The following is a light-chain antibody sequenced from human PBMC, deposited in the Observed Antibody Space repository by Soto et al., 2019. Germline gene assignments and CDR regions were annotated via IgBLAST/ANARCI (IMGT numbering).Light chain of an antibody. V-gene: IGKV3-15*01. J-gene: IGKJ4*01. CDR3: QQYNNWPPST. CDR1: QSVSSN. CDR2: GGS. Sequence: EIVMTQSPATLSVSPGERATLSCRASQSVSSNLAWYQQKPGRAPRLLTYGGSARATGIPPRFVGSGSGTEFTLTISSLQSEDFAVYYWQQYNNWPPSTFGGGTKVEIK.